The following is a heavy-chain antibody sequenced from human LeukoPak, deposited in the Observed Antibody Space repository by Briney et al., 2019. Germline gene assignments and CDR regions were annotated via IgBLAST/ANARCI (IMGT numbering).Heavy chain of an antibody. Sequence: GGSLRLSCAASGFTFNNYWMHWVRRAPGKGLVWVSRISTDGSSTSYADSVEGRFTISRDNAKNTLYLQMNSLRTEVTAVYYCARRTVAGSLDYWGQGSLVTVSS. V-gene: IGHV3-74*01. CDR3: ARRTVAGSLDY. J-gene: IGHJ4*02. CDR1: GFTFNNYW. D-gene: IGHD6-19*01. CDR2: ISTDGSST.